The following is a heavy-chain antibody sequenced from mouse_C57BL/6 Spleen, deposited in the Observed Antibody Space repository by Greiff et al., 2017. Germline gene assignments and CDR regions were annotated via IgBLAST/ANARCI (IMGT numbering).Heavy chain of an antibody. CDR2: INSDGSST. Sequence: EVQLVESEGGLVQPGSSMKLSCTASGFTFSDYYMAWVRQVPEKGLEWVANINSDGSSTYYMDSLKSSFLISRDNAKNILYLQMGSRKSEDTATYYCARDRTGRGWYFDVWGTGTTVTVSS. CDR3: ARDRTGRGWYFDV. D-gene: IGHD4-1*01. J-gene: IGHJ1*03. V-gene: IGHV5-16*01. CDR1: GFTFSDYY.